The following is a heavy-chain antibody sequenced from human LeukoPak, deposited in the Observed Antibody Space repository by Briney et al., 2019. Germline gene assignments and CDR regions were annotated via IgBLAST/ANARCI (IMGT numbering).Heavy chain of an antibody. CDR3: ARDVRQQLATPVYYFDY. CDR2: INPSGGST. V-gene: IGHV1-46*01. CDR1: GYTFTRYY. J-gene: IGHJ4*02. Sequence: ASVKVSCKASGYTFTRYYMHWVRQAPGQGLEWMGIINPSGGSTSYAQKFQGRVTMTRDTSTSTVYMELSSLRSEDTAVYYCARDVRQQLATPVYYFDYWGQGTLVTVSS. D-gene: IGHD6-13*01.